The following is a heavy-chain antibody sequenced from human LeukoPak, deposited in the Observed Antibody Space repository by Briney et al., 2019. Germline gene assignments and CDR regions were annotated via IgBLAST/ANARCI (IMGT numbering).Heavy chain of an antibody. CDR2: ISSSGSTI. CDR1: GFTFSSYE. Sequence: QSGGSLRLSCAASGFTFSSYEMNWVRQAPGKGLEWVSYISSSGSTIYYADSVKGRFTISRDNAKNSLYLQMNSLRAEDTAVYYCARADKGGPDYWGRGTLVTVSS. V-gene: IGHV3-48*03. CDR3: ARADKGGPDY. D-gene: IGHD2-15*01. J-gene: IGHJ4*02.